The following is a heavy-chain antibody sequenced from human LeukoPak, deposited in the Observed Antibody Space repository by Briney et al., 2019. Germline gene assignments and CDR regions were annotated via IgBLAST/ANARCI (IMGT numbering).Heavy chain of an antibody. Sequence: PSETLSLTCTVPGGSISSYYWSWIRQPPGKGLEWIGYIYYSGSTNYNPSLKSRVTISVDTSKNQFSLKLSSVTAADTAVYYCARSRFLSAAGFDYWGQGTLVTVSS. J-gene: IGHJ4*02. CDR3: ARSRFLSAAGFDY. CDR2: IYYSGST. V-gene: IGHV4-59*01. CDR1: GGSISSYY. D-gene: IGHD2-2*01.